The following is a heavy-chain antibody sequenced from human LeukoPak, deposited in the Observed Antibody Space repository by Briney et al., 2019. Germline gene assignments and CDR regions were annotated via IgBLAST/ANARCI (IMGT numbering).Heavy chain of an antibody. J-gene: IGHJ4*02. CDR1: GGTFSSYT. Sequence: SVKVSCKASGGTFSSYTISWVRQAPGQGLEWMGRIIPILGVPNYAQKFQGRVTITADKSTSTAYMELSSLRSEDTAVYYCARGLTGYYDFWSGYYLDYWGRGTLVTVSS. CDR2: IIPILGVP. D-gene: IGHD3-3*01. V-gene: IGHV1-69*02. CDR3: ARGLTGYYDFWSGYYLDY.